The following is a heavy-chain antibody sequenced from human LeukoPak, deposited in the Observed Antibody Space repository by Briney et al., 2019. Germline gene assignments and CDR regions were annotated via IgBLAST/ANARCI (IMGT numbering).Heavy chain of an antibody. CDR3: GRRGTTTGKGNWLDP. CDR2: IYHSGST. CDR1: NGSINNYY. V-gene: IGHV4-59*01. Sequence: PSETLSLTCTVSNGSINNYYWSWVRQSPGKGLEWIGYIYHSGSTKYNPSLQSRVTISVDMSNNQFSLKLSSVTAADTAIYYCGRRGTTTGKGNWLDPWGQGTLVTVSS. D-gene: IGHD1-1*01. J-gene: IGHJ5*02.